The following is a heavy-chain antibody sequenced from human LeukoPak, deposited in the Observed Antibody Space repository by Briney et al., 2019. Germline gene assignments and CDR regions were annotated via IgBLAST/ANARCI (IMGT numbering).Heavy chain of an antibody. CDR3: ARDQNYYDSSGYYGIDC. J-gene: IGHJ4*02. Sequence: GASVKVSCKASGYTFTGYYIHWVRQAPGQGLEWMGWINPNNGGTNYVQKFQDRVTMTRDTSIGTAYMGLSRLRSDDKDVYYCARDQNYYDSSGYYGIDCWGQGTLVTVSS. D-gene: IGHD3-22*01. V-gene: IGHV1-2*02. CDR1: GYTFTGYY. CDR2: INPNNGGT.